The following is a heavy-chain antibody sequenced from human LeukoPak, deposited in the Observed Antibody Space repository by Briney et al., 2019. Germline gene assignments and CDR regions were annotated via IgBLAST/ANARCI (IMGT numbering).Heavy chain of an antibody. J-gene: IGHJ4*02. CDR2: ISGGGSYT. CDR1: GFIFNNYA. V-gene: IGHV3-23*01. CDR3: AKTSVVLMGYFDY. Sequence: GGSLRLSCAASGFIFNNYAMSWVRQAPGKGLEWVSTISGGGSYTYYADSVKGRFTISRDNSKNTLYLQMNSLRAEDTAVYYCAKTSVVLMGYFDYWGQGTLVTVSS. D-gene: IGHD2-8*01.